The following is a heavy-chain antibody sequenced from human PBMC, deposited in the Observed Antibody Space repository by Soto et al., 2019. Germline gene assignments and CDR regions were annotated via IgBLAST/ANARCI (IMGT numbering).Heavy chain of an antibody. CDR1: GGSFSGYY. V-gene: IGHV4-34*01. J-gene: IGHJ6*03. D-gene: IGHD2-2*01. CDR3: ARGFRDIVVVPAASDSSSSDYYYYYMDV. CDR2: INHSGST. Sequence: SETLSLTCAVYGGSFSGYYWSWIRQPPGKGLEWIGEINHSGSTNYNPSLKSRVTISVDTSKNQFSLKLSSVTAADTAVYYCARGFRDIVVVPAASDSSSSDYYYYYMDVWGKGTTVTVSS.